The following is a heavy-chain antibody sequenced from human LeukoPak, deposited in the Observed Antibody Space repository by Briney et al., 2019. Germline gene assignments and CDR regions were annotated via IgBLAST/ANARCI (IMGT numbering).Heavy chain of an antibody. CDR3: ARDLAPQSSSWRAVGY. CDR1: GFTFEDYG. J-gene: IGHJ4*02. Sequence: PGGSLRLSCEVSGFTFEDYGMTWVRQRPGRGLEYVAEINWNGDNPVYENSLRGRFTISRNNARNFVYLQMNSLRAEDTAVYYCARDLAPQSSSWRAVGYWGQGTLVTVSS. D-gene: IGHD6-13*01. CDR2: INWNGDNP. V-gene: IGHV3-20*04.